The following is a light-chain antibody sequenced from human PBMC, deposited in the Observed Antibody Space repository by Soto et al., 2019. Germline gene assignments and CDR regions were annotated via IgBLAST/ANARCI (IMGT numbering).Light chain of an antibody. Sequence: DIQMTQSPSTLSASVGDRVTITCRASQSISSWLAWYQQKPGKAPKLLIYDASSLESGVPTRFSGSGSGTAFTLTISSLQPDDFATYYCQQYNSYSPVWTFGQGTKVEIK. CDR2: DAS. V-gene: IGKV1-5*01. CDR1: QSISSW. J-gene: IGKJ1*01. CDR3: QQYNSYSPVWT.